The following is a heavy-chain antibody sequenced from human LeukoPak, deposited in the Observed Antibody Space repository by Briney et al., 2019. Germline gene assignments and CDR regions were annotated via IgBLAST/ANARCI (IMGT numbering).Heavy chain of an antibody. CDR2: FDPEDGET. Sequence: PGGSLRLSCAASGFTVSSNYMSWVRQAPGKGLEWMGGFDPEDGETIYAQKFQGRVTMTEDTSTDTAYMELSSLRSEDTAVYYCATDLGADFWSGYRAFDIWGQGTMVTVSS. CDR1: GFTVSSNY. CDR3: ATDLGADFWSGYRAFDI. D-gene: IGHD3-3*01. J-gene: IGHJ3*02. V-gene: IGHV1-24*01.